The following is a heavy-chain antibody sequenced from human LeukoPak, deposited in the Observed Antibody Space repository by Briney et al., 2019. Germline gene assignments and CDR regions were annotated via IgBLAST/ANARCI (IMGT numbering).Heavy chain of an antibody. CDR1: GGSFSGYY. D-gene: IGHD2-2*01. J-gene: IGHJ4*02. V-gene: IGHV4-34*01. CDR2: INHSGST. CDR3: ARGREDIVVVPAAHALDY. Sequence: SETLSLTCAAYGGSFSGYYWSWIRQPPGKGLEWIGEINHSGSTNYNPSLKSRVTISVDTSKNQFSLKLSSVTAADTAVYYCARGREDIVVVPAAHALDYWGQGTLVTVSS.